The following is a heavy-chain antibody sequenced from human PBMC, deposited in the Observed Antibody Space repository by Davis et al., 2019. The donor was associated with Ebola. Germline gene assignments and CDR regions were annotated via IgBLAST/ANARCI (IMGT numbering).Heavy chain of an antibody. Sequence: GSLRLSCTVSGGSIRSSSDYWGWIRQPPGKGLEWIGNIYHSGSTYYNPSLKSRITISVDTSKNQFSLRLTSVTAADTAVYYCVRGHTYGSMVYGMDVWGQGTTVTVSS. V-gene: IGHV4-39*01. CDR2: IYHSGST. D-gene: IGHD5-18*01. CDR3: VRGHTYGSMVYGMDV. CDR1: GGSIRSSSDY. J-gene: IGHJ6*02.